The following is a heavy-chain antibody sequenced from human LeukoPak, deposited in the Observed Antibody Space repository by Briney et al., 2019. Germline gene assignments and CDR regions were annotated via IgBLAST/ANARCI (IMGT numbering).Heavy chain of an antibody. CDR3: AKQPYNYYYLDV. J-gene: IGHJ6*03. CDR2: IVGDSSKT. D-gene: IGHD2-21*01. V-gene: IGHV3-23*01. CDR1: GLPFHDYA. Sequence: PGGPLRLSCAISGLPFHDYAMLWVRQAPGKGLEGVSTIVGDSSKTYYADSVKGRFTISRDNSNYMLFLHMNNLRAEDTAIYYCAKQPYNYYYLDVWGKGTTVTVSS.